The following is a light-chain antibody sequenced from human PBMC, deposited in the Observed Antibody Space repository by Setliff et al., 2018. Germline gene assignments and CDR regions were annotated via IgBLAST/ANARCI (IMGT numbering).Light chain of an antibody. V-gene: IGLV1-44*01. Sequence: QSVLTQPPSASGTPGQRVTISCSGSSSNIGSNTANWYQQLPGTAPKLLIYSNNQRPSGVPDRFSGSKSGTSASLAISGLQSEDEADYYCAAWDDSLNGPVFGTGTKGTVL. CDR1: SSNIGSNT. CDR2: SNN. CDR3: AAWDDSLNGPV. J-gene: IGLJ1*01.